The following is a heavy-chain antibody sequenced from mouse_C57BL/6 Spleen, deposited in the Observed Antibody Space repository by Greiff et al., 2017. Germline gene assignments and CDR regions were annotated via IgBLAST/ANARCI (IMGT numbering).Heavy chain of an antibody. V-gene: IGHV1-55*01. CDR1: GYNFTSYW. D-gene: IGHD2-4*01. CDR3: ARSGDYVFAY. J-gene: IGHJ3*01. CDR2: IYPGSGST. Sequence: QVQLQQPGAELVKPGASVKMSCKASGYNFTSYWITWVKQRPGQGLEWIGDIYPGSGSTNYNEKFKSKATLTVDTSSSTAYMHLSSLTSEDSAVYYCARSGDYVFAYWGQGTLVTVSA.